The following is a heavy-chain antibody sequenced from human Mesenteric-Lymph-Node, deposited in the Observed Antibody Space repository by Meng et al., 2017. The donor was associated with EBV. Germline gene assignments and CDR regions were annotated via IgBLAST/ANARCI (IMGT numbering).Heavy chain of an antibody. D-gene: IGHD3-16*01. CDR3: AREVGGPGY. Sequence: EVQLVASGGGLVQPGGSLRFSCAASGFTFSSSAMHWVRQAPGKGLVWVSRIYSDGATTGYADSVKGRFTISRDNAKKTLYLQMNSLRAEDTAVYYCAREVGGPGYWGQGTLVTVSS. J-gene: IGHJ4*02. V-gene: IGHV3-74*01. CDR1: GFTFSSSA. CDR2: IYSDGATT.